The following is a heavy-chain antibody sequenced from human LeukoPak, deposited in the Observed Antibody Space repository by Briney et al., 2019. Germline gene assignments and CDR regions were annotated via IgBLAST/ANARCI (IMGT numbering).Heavy chain of an antibody. CDR2: ISSSSSYI. CDR3: AVSPRSGYYGDY. Sequence: GGSLRLSCAASGFTFSSYSMNWVRQAPGKGLEWVSSISSSSSYIYYADSVKGRFTISRDNAKNSLYLQMKRLRAEDTAVYYCAVSPRSGYYGDYWGQGTLVTVSS. CDR1: GFTFSSYS. V-gene: IGHV3-21*01. D-gene: IGHD3-22*01. J-gene: IGHJ4*02.